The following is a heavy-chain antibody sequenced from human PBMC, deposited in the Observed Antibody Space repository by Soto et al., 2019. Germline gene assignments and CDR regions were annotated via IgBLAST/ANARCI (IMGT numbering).Heavy chain of an antibody. CDR3: TRGGGYSGYDPFDY. V-gene: IGHV3-74*01. CDR2: INGGGSSA. J-gene: IGHJ4*02. D-gene: IGHD5-12*01. Sequence: EVQLVESGGDLVQPGGSLTLSCAASGFSFSIFWMHWVRQAPGKGLVWVSSINGGGSSADYADSVKGRLTFSRDNAKNTLYLQMNSLRAEDTAVYYCTRGGGYSGYDPFDYWGQGTLVTVSS. CDR1: GFSFSIFW.